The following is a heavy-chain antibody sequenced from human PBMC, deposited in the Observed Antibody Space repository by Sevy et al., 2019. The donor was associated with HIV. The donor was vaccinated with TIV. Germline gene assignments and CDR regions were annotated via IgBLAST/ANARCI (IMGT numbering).Heavy chain of an antibody. V-gene: IGHV3-23*01. D-gene: IGHD6-19*01. J-gene: IGHJ4*02. CDR1: GFTFSSYA. CDR3: AKDQVWYSSGWYLGY. Sequence: GGSLRLSCAASGFTFSSYAMSWVRQAPGKGLGWVSAISGSGGSTYYADSVKGRFTISRDNSKNTLYLQMNSLRAEDTAVYYCAKDQVWYSSGWYLGYWGQGTLVTVSS. CDR2: ISGSGGST.